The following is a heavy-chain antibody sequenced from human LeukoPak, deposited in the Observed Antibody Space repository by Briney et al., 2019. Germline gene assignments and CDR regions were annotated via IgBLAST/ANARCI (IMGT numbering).Heavy chain of an antibody. CDR1: GGSISSYY. Sequence: SETLSLTCTVSGGSISSYYWSWIRQPAGKGLEWIGYIYYSGSTNYNPSLKSRVTISVDTSKNQFSLKLSSVTAADTAVYYCAREVSRDGYNLLRDWGQGTLVTVSS. V-gene: IGHV4-59*01. D-gene: IGHD5-24*01. J-gene: IGHJ4*02. CDR3: AREVSRDGYNLLRD. CDR2: IYYSGST.